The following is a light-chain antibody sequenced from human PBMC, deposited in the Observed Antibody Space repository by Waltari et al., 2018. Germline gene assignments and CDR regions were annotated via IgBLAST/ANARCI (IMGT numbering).Light chain of an antibody. V-gene: IGLV2-11*02. Sequence: QSALPQPRSVSGSPGQSVTLSCPGTRTAVGWYNYVSWYQQHPGKAPKIMIYDVNKRPSGVPDRFSGSKSGNTASLTISGLQAEDEADYYCCSYAGTYTHVVFGGGTKLTVL. J-gene: IGLJ2*01. CDR1: RTAVGWYNY. CDR3: CSYAGTYTHVV. CDR2: DVN.